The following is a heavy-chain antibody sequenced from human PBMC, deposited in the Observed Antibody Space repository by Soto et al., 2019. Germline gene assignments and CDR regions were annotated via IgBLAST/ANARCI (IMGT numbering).Heavy chain of an antibody. CDR1: GFTFSNYS. D-gene: IGHD1-26*01. V-gene: IGHV3-21*01. J-gene: IGHJ4*02. Sequence: EVQLVESGGGLVKPGGSLRLSCAASGFTFSNYSMNWVRQAPGKGLEWVSSISSSSSYIYYADSVKGRFTISRDNAKNSLYLQMNSLRAEDTAVYYCARAQWELLLDYFDYWGQGTLVTVSS. CDR2: ISSSSSYI. CDR3: ARAQWELLLDYFDY.